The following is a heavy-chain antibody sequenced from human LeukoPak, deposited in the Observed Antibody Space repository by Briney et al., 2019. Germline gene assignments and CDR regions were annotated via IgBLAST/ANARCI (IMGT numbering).Heavy chain of an antibody. CDR3: ARDSRFGEPLGY. CDR1: GGSISSTNYY. D-gene: IGHD3-10*01. V-gene: IGHV4-39*07. CDR2: IYYSGST. J-gene: IGHJ4*02. Sequence: SETLSLTCTVSGGSISSTNYYWGWIRQPPGKGLEWIGSIYYSGSTFYNPSLQSRVTISVDTSKNQFSLRLSSVTAADTAVYYCARDSRFGEPLGYWGQGTLVTVSS.